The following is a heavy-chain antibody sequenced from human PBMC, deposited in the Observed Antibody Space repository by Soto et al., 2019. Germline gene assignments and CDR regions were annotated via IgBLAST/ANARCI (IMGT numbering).Heavy chain of an antibody. CDR3: ARESCGGDCPPGY. V-gene: IGHV4-30-4*01. CDR2: IYYNGGT. CDR1: GGSVSSGDYY. J-gene: IGHJ4*02. Sequence: QVQLQESGPGLVKPSQTLSLTCTISGGSVSSGDYYWSWIRQPPGKGLEWIGCIYYNGGTYYNPSLKSRVTMSVDTSKNQFSLRLTSVTAADTAVYYCARESCGGDCPPGYWGQGTLVTVSS. D-gene: IGHD2-21*02.